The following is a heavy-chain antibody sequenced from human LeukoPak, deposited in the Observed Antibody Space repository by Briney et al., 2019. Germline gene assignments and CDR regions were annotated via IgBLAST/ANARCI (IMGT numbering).Heavy chain of an antibody. CDR1: GYTFTSYD. CDR2: MNANSGNT. Sequence: ASVKVSCKASGYTFTSYDINWVRQATGEGLEWLGWMNANSGNTGYAQKFQGRVTMARNTSISTAYMELSSLRSEDPAVYYCARHMGYDFWSGEESHGMDVWGQGTTVNVSS. CDR3: ARHMGYDFWSGEESHGMDV. D-gene: IGHD3-3*01. J-gene: IGHJ6*02. V-gene: IGHV1-8*01.